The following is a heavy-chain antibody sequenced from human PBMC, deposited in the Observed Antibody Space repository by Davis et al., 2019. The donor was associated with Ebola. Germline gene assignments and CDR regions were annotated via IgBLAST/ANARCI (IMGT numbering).Heavy chain of an antibody. V-gene: IGHV3-20*04. Sequence: GESLKISCAASGFTFDDFGMTWVRQLPGKGLEWVSGINWNGDSIGYADSVKGRFTISRDNAKNPLYLQMNSLRVEDTALYYCAKSGLDVWGQGTTVTVSS. J-gene: IGHJ6*02. CDR2: INWNGDSI. CDR1: GFTFDDFG. CDR3: AKSGLDV.